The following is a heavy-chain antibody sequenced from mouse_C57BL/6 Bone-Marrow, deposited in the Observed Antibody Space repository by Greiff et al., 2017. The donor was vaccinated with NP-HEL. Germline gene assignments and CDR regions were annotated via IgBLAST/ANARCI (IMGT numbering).Heavy chain of an antibody. CDR3: AHSEGFAY. CDR2: IHPDSGST. CDR1: GYTFTSYW. J-gene: IGHJ3*01. Sequence: QVQLQQPGAELVKPGASVTLSCKASGYTFTSYWMHWVKQRPGQGLEWIGMIHPDSGSTNYNEQLTSKATLTVDKSSSTAYMLLSRLTSEDSAVYCCAHSEGFAYWGQGTLVTVSA. V-gene: IGHV1-64*01. D-gene: IGHD6-1*01.